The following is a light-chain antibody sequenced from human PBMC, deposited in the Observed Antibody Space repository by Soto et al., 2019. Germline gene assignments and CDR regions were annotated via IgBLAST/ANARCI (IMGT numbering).Light chain of an antibody. CDR3: QQYGSSPLT. Sequence: EIVLTQSPGTLSLSPGERATLSCRASQSVSSSYLAWYLQKPGQAPRLLIYGASSRATGIPDRFSGSGSGTDFTLTISRLEPEDFAVYYCQQYGSSPLTFGQGTKVEIK. J-gene: IGKJ1*01. CDR2: GAS. CDR1: QSVSSSY. V-gene: IGKV3-20*01.